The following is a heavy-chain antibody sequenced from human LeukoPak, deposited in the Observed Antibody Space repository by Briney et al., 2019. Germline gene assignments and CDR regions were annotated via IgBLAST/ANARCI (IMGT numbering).Heavy chain of an antibody. J-gene: IGHJ4*02. V-gene: IGHV3-48*02. CDR2: IRSSSSTI. D-gene: IGHD6-25*01. CDR1: GFSFSDYS. CDR3: ARDLGSGY. Sequence: GGSLRLSCTASGFSFSDYSLNWVRQAPGKGLEWVSYIRSSSSTIHYADSVKGRFTISRDNAKNSLYLQMNSLRDEDTAVYYCARDLGSGYWGQGTLVTVSS.